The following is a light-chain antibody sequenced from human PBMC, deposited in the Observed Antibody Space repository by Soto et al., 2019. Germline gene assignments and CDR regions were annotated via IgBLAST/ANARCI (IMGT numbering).Light chain of an antibody. CDR1: QDITWW. CDR2: GAS. J-gene: IGKJ4*01. V-gene: IGKV1-12*01. CDR3: QQTNTFPLT. Sequence: IRMTQSPSAGSGAVGDRVTITCRASQDITWWLAWYQQKPGKAPKLLIYGASSLQRGVPSRFSGSGSETDFTLTASSLQPDDSATYYCQQTNTFPLTFRGRTKADIK.